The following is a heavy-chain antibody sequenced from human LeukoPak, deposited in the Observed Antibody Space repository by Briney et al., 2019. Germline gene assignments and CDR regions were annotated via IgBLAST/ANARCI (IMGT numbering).Heavy chain of an antibody. Sequence: GGSLRLSCAASGFTFSSYWMHWVRQAPGKGLVWVSRISTDGSSTSYADSVKGRFTISRDNAKNTLYLQMNSLRAEDTAVYYCAIFDSREDVDTFDIWGQGTMVTVSS. J-gene: IGHJ3*02. D-gene: IGHD3-22*01. CDR1: GFTFSSYW. CDR2: ISTDGSST. CDR3: AIFDSREDVDTFDI. V-gene: IGHV3-74*01.